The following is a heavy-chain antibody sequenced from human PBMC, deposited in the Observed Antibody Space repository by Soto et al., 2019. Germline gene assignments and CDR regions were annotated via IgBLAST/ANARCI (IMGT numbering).Heavy chain of an antibody. CDR3: ARVRYSYGYELIYYFDY. J-gene: IGHJ4*02. CDR2: MNPNSGNT. D-gene: IGHD5-18*01. CDR1: GYTFTSYD. Sequence: ASVKVSCKASGYTFTSYDINWVRQATGQGLEWMGWMNPNSGNTGYAQKFQGRVTMTRNTSISTAYMELSSLRSEDTAVYYCARVRYSYGYELIYYFDYWGQGTLVTVSS. V-gene: IGHV1-8*01.